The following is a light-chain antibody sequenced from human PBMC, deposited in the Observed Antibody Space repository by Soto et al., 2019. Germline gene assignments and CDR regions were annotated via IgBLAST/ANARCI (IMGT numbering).Light chain of an antibody. J-gene: IGKJ5*01. CDR3: QQVKSYPIT. Sequence: EIVMTQSPAILSVSPGDRATLSCRANQSISSNLAWYQQKPGQAPRLLIYGATTRATGIPARFSGSGSGTEFTLTITSLQPEDFATYYCQQVKSYPITFGQGTRLE. CDR1: QSISSN. V-gene: IGKV3D-15*01. CDR2: GAT.